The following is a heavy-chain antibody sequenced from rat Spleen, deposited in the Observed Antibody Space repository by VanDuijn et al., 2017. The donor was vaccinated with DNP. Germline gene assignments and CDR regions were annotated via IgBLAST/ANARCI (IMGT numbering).Heavy chain of an antibody. CDR1: GFTFSNYG. CDR2: LTYDGGNT. Sequence: EVQLVGSGGGSVQSGRSLKLSCAASGFTFSNYGMAWVRQAPTKGLEWVAYLTYDGGNTYYRDSVQGRFTISRDNAKSTLYLHMNSLRSEDMATYFCATGVYGGYEDWFAYWGLGTLVTVSS. CDR3: ATGVYGGYEDWFAY. V-gene: IGHV5S13*01. J-gene: IGHJ3*01. D-gene: IGHD1-11*01.